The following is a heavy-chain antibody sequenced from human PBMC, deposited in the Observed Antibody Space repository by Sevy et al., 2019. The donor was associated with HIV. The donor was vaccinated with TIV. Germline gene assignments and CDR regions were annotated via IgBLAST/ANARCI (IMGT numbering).Heavy chain of an antibody. V-gene: IGHV4-61*01. CDR2: IYYSGST. CDR1: GGSVSSGSYY. D-gene: IGHD3-10*01. Sequence: SETLSLTCTVFGGSVSSGSYYWSWIRQPPGKGLEWIGYIYYSGSTNYNPSLKSRVTISVDTSKNQFSLKLSSVTAADTAVYYCAREVRAGSGSYSTDYWGQGTLVTVSS. CDR3: AREVRAGSGSYSTDY. J-gene: IGHJ4*02.